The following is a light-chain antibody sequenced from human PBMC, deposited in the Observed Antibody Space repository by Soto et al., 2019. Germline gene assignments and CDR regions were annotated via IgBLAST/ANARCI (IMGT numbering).Light chain of an antibody. CDR1: SSDVGGYNY. Sequence: QSALTQPASVSGSPGQSITISCTGTSSDVGGYNYVSWYQQHPGKAPKLMIYDVSNRTSGVSNRFSGSKSGNTASLTISGIQAEDEADYYCSSYTSSSTWVFGGGTKVTVL. V-gene: IGLV2-14*01. CDR3: SSYTSSSTWV. J-gene: IGLJ3*02. CDR2: DVS.